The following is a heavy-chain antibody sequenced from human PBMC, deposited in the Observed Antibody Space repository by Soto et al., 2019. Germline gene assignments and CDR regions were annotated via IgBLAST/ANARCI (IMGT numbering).Heavy chain of an antibody. V-gene: IGHV3-7*01. Sequence: HPGGSLTLSCAASGFTFSSYWMSWVRQAPGKGLEWVANIKQDGSEKYYVDSVKGRFTISRDNAKNSLYLQMNSLRAEDTAVYYCARDRVVEMATITDYWGQGTLVTVSS. D-gene: IGHD5-12*01. CDR1: GFTFSSYW. J-gene: IGHJ4*02. CDR2: IKQDGSEK. CDR3: ARDRVVEMATITDY.